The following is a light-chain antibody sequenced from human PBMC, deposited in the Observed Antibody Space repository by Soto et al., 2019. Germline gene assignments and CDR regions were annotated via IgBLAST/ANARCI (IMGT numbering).Light chain of an antibody. CDR1: QSVSNDY. CDR3: QQYGSSPIT. J-gene: IGKJ5*01. V-gene: IGKV3-20*01. Sequence: EMVLTQSPGTLSLSPGDRATLSCRASQSVSNDYVAWVQQKPGQTPRLLIYGASRRAIGIPDRFSGSGSGTDFTLTISRLEPEGFAVYYCQQYGSSPITFGQGRLLEIK. CDR2: GAS.